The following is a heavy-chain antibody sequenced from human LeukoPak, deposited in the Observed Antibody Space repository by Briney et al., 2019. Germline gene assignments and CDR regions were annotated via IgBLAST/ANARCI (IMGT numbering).Heavy chain of an antibody. Sequence: QPGRSLRLSCAASGFTFSSYGMHWVRQAPGKGLEWVAVIWYDGSNKYYADSVKGRFTISRDNSKNTLYLQMNSLRAEDTAVYYCAKDRQGSSGAPTFFDYWGQGTLVTVSS. J-gene: IGHJ4*02. CDR2: IWYDGSNK. V-gene: IGHV3-33*06. CDR3: AKDRQGSSGAPTFFDY. CDR1: GFTFSSYG. D-gene: IGHD6-19*01.